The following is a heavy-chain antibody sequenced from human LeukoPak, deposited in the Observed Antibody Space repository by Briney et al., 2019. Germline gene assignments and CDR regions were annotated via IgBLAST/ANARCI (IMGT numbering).Heavy chain of an antibody. CDR2: INHSGST. D-gene: IGHD3-22*01. J-gene: IGHJ5*02. CDR3: ARHLIVVAAQIAEFDP. CDR1: GYSISSGYY. Sequence: SETLSLTCTVSGYSISSGYYWGWIRQPPGKGLEWIGEINHSGSTNYNPSLKSRVTISVDTSKNQFSLKLSSVTAADTAVYYCARHLIVVAAQIAEFDPWGQGTLVTVSS. V-gene: IGHV4-38-2*02.